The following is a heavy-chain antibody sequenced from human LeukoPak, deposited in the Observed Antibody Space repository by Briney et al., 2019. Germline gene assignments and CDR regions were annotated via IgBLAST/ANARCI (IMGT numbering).Heavy chain of an antibody. CDR1: GGTFNSDA. CDR2: IIPIFGTG. CDR3: ARCGGFLECDY. J-gene: IGHJ4*02. Sequence: SVKVSCKASGGTFNSDAISWVRQAPGQGLEWMGGIIPIFGTGNYAQKFQGRVTITADESTSTAYMELSSLRSEDTAVYYCARCGGFLECDYWGQGTLVTVSS. D-gene: IGHD3-3*01. V-gene: IGHV1-69*01.